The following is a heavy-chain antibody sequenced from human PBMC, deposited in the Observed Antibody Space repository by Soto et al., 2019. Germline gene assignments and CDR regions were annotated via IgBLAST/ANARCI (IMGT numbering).Heavy chain of an antibody. D-gene: IGHD3-10*01. CDR2: INHSGST. CDR1: GGSFGGHY. V-gene: IGHV4-34*01. Sequence: SETLSLTCAVYGGSFGGHYWSWIRQPPGKGLEWIGEINHSGSTNYNPSLKSRVTISVDTSKNQFSLKLSSVTAADTAVYYCASQLLGVASFDYWGQGALVTSPQ. J-gene: IGHJ4*02. CDR3: ASQLLGVASFDY.